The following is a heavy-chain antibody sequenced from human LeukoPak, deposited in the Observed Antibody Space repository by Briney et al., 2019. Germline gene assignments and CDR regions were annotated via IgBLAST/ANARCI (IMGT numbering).Heavy chain of an antibody. CDR3: ARGKNTYYYYMDV. V-gene: IGHV4-39*07. Sequence: SETLSLTCTVSGGSISSSTYFWGWIRQPPWKGLEWIGTIYYSGSTYYNPSLKSRVTISVDSSKNQFSLKLSSVTAANTAVYYCARGKNTYYYYMDVWGKGTTVTVSS. CDR2: IYYSGST. J-gene: IGHJ6*03. CDR1: GGSISSSTYF.